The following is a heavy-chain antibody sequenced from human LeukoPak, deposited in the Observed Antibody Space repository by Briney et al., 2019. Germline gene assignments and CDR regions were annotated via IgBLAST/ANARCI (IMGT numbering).Heavy chain of an antibody. Sequence: SETLSLTCTVSGGSISSYYWSWIRQPPGKGLEWIGFIYYSGSTNYNPSLKSRVTLSVDTSKNQFSLKLSSVTAADTAVYYCSRESGAFSPFGYWGQGTLVTVSS. J-gene: IGHJ4*02. CDR3: SRESGAFSPFGY. V-gene: IGHV4-59*12. CDR2: IYYSGST. D-gene: IGHD1-26*01. CDR1: GGSISSYY.